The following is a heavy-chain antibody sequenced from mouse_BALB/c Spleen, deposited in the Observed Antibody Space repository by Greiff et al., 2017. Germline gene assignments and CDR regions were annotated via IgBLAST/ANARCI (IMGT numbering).Heavy chain of an antibody. D-gene: IGHD1-1*01. Sequence: EVQGVESGGGLVQPGGSRKLSCAASGFTFSSFGMHWVRQAPEKGLEWVAYISSGSSTIYYADTVKGRFTISRDNPKNTLFLQMTSLRSEDTAMYYCARSDTTVSYYAMDYWGQGTSDTVSS. J-gene: IGHJ4*01. CDR1: GFTFSSFG. CDR3: ARSDTTVSYYAMDY. V-gene: IGHV5-17*02. CDR2: ISSGSSTI.